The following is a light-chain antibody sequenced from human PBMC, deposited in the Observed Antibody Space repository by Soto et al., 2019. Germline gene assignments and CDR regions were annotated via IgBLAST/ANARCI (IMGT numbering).Light chain of an antibody. Sequence: DIQMTQSPSTLSASVGDRVTITCRASQSISSWLAWYQQKPGKAPKLLIYKASSLESGVPSRFSGSGSGTEFTLTISSLQPDDFATYSCQQYNSYIFTFGPGTKVDI. V-gene: IGKV1-5*03. CDR3: QQYNSYIFT. CDR2: KAS. J-gene: IGKJ3*01. CDR1: QSISSW.